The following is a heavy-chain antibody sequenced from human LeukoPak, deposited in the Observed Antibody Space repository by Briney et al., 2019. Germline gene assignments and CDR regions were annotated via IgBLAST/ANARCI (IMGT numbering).Heavy chain of an antibody. CDR3: ARQAGYSSGWVDY. D-gene: IGHD6-19*01. CDR2: INHSGST. CDR1: GGSFSGYY. J-gene: IGHJ4*02. V-gene: IGHV4-34*01. Sequence: SETLSLTCAAYGGSFSGYYWSWIRQPPGKGLEWIGEINHSGSTYYNPSLKSRVTISVDTSKNQFSLKLSSVTAADTAVYYCARQAGYSSGWVDYWGQGTLVTVSS.